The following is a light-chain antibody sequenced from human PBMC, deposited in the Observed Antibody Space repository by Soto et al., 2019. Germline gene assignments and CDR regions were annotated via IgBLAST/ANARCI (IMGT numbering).Light chain of an antibody. V-gene: IGLV2-14*03. CDR1: SSDVGGYNY. J-gene: IGLJ1*01. CDR3: CSYTSSTIYV. CDR2: DVT. Sequence: QSVLTQPASVSGSPGQSIAISCTGTSSDVGGYNYVSWYQQHPGKAPKLMIYDVTSRPSGVSDRFSGSKSGTTASLTISGVQAEDEADYYCCSYTSSTIYVFGTGTKVTVL.